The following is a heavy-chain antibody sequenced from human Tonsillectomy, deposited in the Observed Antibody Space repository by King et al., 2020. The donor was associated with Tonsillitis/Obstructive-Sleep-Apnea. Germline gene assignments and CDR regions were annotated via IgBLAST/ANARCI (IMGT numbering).Heavy chain of an antibody. D-gene: IGHD3-22*01. CDR1: GYTFTNYG. CDR2: ISAYNGDT. J-gene: IGHJ4*02. Sequence: VQLVESGAEVKKPGASVKVSCKASGYTFTNYGISWVRQAPGQGLEWMGWISAYNGDTNYAQKLQGRVTMTTDTSTSTAYMELRSLRSDDTAVYYCARDSMSHYYDSSGYYTYEIWGQGTLVTVSS. V-gene: IGHV1-18*01. CDR3: ARDSMSHYYDSSGYYTYEI.